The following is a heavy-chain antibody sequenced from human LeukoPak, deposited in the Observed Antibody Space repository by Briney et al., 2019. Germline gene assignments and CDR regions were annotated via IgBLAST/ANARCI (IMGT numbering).Heavy chain of an antibody. CDR1: GDSISSDSYN. J-gene: IGHJ4*02. CDR2: IYYIGNT. D-gene: IGHD3-22*01. V-gene: IGHV4-39*01. Sequence: SETLSLTCIVSGDSISSDSYNWGWIRQPPGKGLEWIGNIYYIGNTHYNPSPKSRVAISIDTSKSHFSLKLSSVIAADTAVYYCARQGKFYDRSGNYYGIDYWGQGTLVTVSS. CDR3: ARQGKFYDRSGNYYGIDY.